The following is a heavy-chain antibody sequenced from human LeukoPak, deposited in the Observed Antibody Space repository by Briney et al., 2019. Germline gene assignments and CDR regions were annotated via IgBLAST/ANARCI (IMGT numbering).Heavy chain of an antibody. D-gene: IGHD4-23*01. Sequence: SETLSLTCTVSGGSISSYYWSWIRQSAGKGLEWIGRVLSGGTTNYNPSIKSRVTISVDKSKNQFSLKLTSVTAADTAVYYCARDRVTSATTPGNWFDPWGQGTLVTVSS. CDR2: VLSGGTT. J-gene: IGHJ5*02. CDR3: ARDRVTSATTPGNWFDP. CDR1: GGSISSYY. V-gene: IGHV4-4*07.